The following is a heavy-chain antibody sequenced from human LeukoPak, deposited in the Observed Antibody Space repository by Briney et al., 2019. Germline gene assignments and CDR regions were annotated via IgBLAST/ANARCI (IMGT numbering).Heavy chain of an antibody. J-gene: IGHJ4*02. CDR3: ARALEGSTAMVTPFFDY. Sequence: PSETLSLTCTVSGGSISSYYWSWIRQPPGKGLEWIGYIYYSGSTNYNPSLKSRVTISVDTSKNQFSLKLSSVTAADTAVYYCARALEGSTAMVTPFFDYWGQGTLVTVSS. CDR1: GGSISSYY. D-gene: IGHD5-18*01. CDR2: IYYSGST. V-gene: IGHV4-59*01.